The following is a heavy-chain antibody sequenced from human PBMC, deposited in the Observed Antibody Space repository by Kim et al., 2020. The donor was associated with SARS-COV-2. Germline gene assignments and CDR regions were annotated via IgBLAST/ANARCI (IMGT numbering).Heavy chain of an antibody. CDR1: GGSISSYY. J-gene: IGHJ6*02. D-gene: IGHD3-10*01. V-gene: IGHV4-59*01. CDR3: ARDPIPLVNYYGSGGDYYYGMDV. Sequence: SETLSLTCTVSGGSISSYYWSWIRQPPGKGLEWIGYIYYSGSTNYNPSLKSRVTISVDTSKNQFSLKLSSVTAADTAVYYCARDPIPLVNYYGSGGDYYYGMDVWGQGTTVTVSS. CDR2: IYYSGST.